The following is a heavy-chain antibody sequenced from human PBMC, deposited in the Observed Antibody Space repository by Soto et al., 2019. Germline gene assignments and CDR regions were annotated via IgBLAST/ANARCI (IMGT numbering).Heavy chain of an antibody. Sequence: QITLKESGPTLVKPTQTLTLTCTFSGFSLSTSGVGVGWIRQPPGKALEWLALIYWDADKRYSPSLKSRLTNTKDPSQNQVVLTMTNMDPVDTATCYCAHWAPPSGSYYCLGYWGQGTLVTVSS. CDR1: GFSLSTSGVG. CDR3: AHWAPPSGSYYCLGY. V-gene: IGHV2-5*02. J-gene: IGHJ4*02. D-gene: IGHD1-26*01. CDR2: IYWDADK.